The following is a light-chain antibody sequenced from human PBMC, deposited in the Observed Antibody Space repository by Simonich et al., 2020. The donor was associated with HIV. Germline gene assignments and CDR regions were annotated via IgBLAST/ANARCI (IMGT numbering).Light chain of an antibody. J-gene: IGKJ1*01. V-gene: IGKV1-27*01. CDR1: QGISNY. CDR3: QQYNIFSWT. CDR2: AAS. Sequence: DIQMTQSPSSLSASVGDRVTITCRASQGISNYLAWYQQKPGKVPKLLIYAASTLQSGVPSRCSGSGSGTDFTLTISGLQPEDVATYYCQQYNIFSWTFGQGTKVEIK.